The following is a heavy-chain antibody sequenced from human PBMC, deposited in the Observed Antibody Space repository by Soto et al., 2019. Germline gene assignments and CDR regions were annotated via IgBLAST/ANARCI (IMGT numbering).Heavy chain of an antibody. CDR1: GYAFTDYY. CDR2: INPSGGST. V-gene: IGHV1-46*01. J-gene: IGHJ4*02. CDR3: ARGSSLALEY. Sequence: VASVKVSCKASGYAFTDYYMHWVRQAPGQGLEWMGKINPSGGSTTYLEKFQGRVTMTTDTSASTVYMDLSSLRPEDTAVYYCARGSSLALEYWGQGTLVTVSS.